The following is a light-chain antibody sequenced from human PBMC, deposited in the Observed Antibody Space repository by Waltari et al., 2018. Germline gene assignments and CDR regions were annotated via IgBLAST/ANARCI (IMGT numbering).Light chain of an antibody. CDR1: SSDVGGYNC. CDR3: FSYAGTNTGV. J-gene: IGLJ3*02. Sequence: QSALTQPRSVSGSPGQSVTLPCTGPSSDVGGYNCVSWYRHHPGKATKLMIYDVSYRPLGVPDRFSGSRSGNTASLTISGLQAEDEGDYYCFSYAGTNTGVFGGGTTVTVL. V-gene: IGLV2-11*01. CDR2: DVS.